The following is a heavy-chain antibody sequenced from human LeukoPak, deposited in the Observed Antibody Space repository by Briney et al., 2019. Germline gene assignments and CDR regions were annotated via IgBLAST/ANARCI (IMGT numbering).Heavy chain of an antibody. Sequence: GGSLRLSCAASGFTFDDYGMSGVRQAPGKGLEWVSGINLNGRSRGYADSVKGRFTISRDNAKNSLYLQMNSLRAEDTALYYCVRGITMMVDWGQGTLVTVSS. CDR1: GFTFDDYG. CDR3: VRGITMMVD. J-gene: IGHJ4*02. D-gene: IGHD3-22*01. V-gene: IGHV3-20*04. CDR2: INLNGRSR.